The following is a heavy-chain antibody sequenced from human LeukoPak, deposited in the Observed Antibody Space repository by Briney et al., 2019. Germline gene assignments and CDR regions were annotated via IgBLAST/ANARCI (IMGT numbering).Heavy chain of an antibody. D-gene: IGHD1-1*01. CDR2: IHHSGST. V-gene: IGHV4-38-2*01. CDR1: GYSISRGYH. CDR3: ARIDWNPDY. J-gene: IGHJ4*02. Sequence: SETLSLTCAVSGYSISRGYHWDWLRQPPGKGLEWIGSIHHSGSTYYNPSLKSRVTISVDTSKNQFSLKLSSVTAADTAVYYCARIDWNPDYWGQGTLVTVSS.